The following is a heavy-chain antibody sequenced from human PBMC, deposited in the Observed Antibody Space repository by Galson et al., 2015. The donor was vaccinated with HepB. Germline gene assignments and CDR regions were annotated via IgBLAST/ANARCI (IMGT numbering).Heavy chain of an antibody. D-gene: IGHD1-20*01. CDR2: ISAYNRNT. V-gene: IGHV1-18*01. J-gene: IGHJ4*02. CDR1: GYTFTSYG. CDR3: ARARYNWNY. Sequence: SVKVSCKASGYTFTSYGISWVRQAPGQGLEWMGWISAYNRNTYYAPKLQGRVTMTTDTSTSTAYMELRSLRTDDTAVYYCARARYNWNYWGQGTLVTVSS.